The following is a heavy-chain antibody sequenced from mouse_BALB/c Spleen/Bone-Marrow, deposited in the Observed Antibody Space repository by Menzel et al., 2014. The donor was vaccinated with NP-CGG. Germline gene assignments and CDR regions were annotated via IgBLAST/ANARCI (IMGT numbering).Heavy chain of an antibody. CDR2: IYPSDSYT. Sequence: VQLQQSGAELVRPGASVKLSCKACGYTFTSYWINWVKQRPGQGLEWIGNIYPSDSYTNYNQKFKDRATLTVDKSSSTAYMQLSSPTSEDSAVYYCTLLSPMDYWGQGTSVTVSS. V-gene: IGHV1-69*02. CDR3: TLLSPMDY. J-gene: IGHJ4*01. CDR1: GYTFTSYW. D-gene: IGHD2-1*01.